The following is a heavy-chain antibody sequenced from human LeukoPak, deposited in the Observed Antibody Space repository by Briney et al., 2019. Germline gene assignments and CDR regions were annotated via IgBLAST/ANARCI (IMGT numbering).Heavy chain of an antibody. J-gene: IGHJ4*02. Sequence: PSGTLSLTCAVSGGSISSTNWWSWVRQPPGKGLEWIGEIYHSGGTNYSPSLKSRVTISVDKSKNEFYLSLSSVTAADTAIYYCARVTSSPIAASGAFDSWGQGTLVTVSS. CDR1: GGSISSTNW. V-gene: IGHV4-4*02. D-gene: IGHD6-13*01. CDR3: ARVTSSPIAASGAFDS. CDR2: IYHSGGT.